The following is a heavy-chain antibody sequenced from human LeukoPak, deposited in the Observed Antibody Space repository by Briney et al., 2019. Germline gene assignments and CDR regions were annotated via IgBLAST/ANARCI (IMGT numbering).Heavy chain of an antibody. CDR3: AGGYGGYSSL. D-gene: IGHD6-19*01. CDR2: IYYSGSS. Sequence: SETLSLTCTVSGGXISSSSYYWGWIRQPPGTGLEWIGSIYYSGSSYYNPSLKSRVTISVDTSKNQFSLKLSSVTAEDTAVYYCAGGYGGYSSLWGQGTLVTVSS. CDR1: GGXISSSSYY. V-gene: IGHV4-39*07. J-gene: IGHJ4*02.